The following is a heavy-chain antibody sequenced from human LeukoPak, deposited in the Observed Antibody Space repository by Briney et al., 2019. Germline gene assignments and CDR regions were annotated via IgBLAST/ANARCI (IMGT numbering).Heavy chain of an antibody. D-gene: IGHD2-15*01. Sequence: SETLSLTCTVSGGSISSGGYYWSWIRQHPGKGLEWIGCIYYSGSTYYNPSLKSRVTISVDTSKNQFSLKLSSVTAADTAVYYCARQDIVVVYGMDVWGQGTTVTVSS. CDR1: GGSISSGGYY. J-gene: IGHJ6*02. V-gene: IGHV4-31*03. CDR2: IYYSGST. CDR3: ARQDIVVVYGMDV.